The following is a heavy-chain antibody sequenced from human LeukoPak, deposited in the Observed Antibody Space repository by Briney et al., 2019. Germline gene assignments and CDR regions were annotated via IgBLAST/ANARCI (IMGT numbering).Heavy chain of an antibody. Sequence: GGSLRLSCAASGFTFSSYGMHWVRQAPGKGLEWVAFIRYDGSNKYYADSVKGRFTISRDNSKNTLYLQRNSLRAEDTAVYYCAKDTKYYDILTGYRYEYYFDYWGQGTLVTVSS. J-gene: IGHJ4*02. CDR1: GFTFSSYG. V-gene: IGHV3-30*02. CDR3: AKDTKYYDILTGYRYEYYFDY. D-gene: IGHD3-9*01. CDR2: IRYDGSNK.